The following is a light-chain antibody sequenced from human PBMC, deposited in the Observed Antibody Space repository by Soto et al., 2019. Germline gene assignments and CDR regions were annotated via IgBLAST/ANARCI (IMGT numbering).Light chain of an antibody. CDR3: SSYTSSSTYV. V-gene: IGLV2-14*01. CDR1: SSDVGGYNY. J-gene: IGLJ1*01. CDR2: EVS. Sequence: QSVLTQPASVAGSLGQSITISCTGTSSDVGGYNYVSWYQQLPGKAPRLMIYEVSNRPSGVSNRFSGSKSGNTASLTISGLQAEDEADYYCSSYTSSSTYVFGTGTKVTV.